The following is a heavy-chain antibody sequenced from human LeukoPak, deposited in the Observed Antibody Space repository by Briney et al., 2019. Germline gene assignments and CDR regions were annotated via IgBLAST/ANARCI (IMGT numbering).Heavy chain of an antibody. CDR2: IHRDGSNK. Sequence: GGSLRLSCAASEFTFNNYAMHWVRQAPGKGLEWVAFIHRDGSNKYYADSVKGRFTISRDNSKNTLYLRMNSLRTEDTAVYYCAKDKGPDTYYYYYMDVWGKGTTVTVSS. CDR3: AKDKGPDTYYYYYMDV. V-gene: IGHV3-30*02. CDR1: EFTFNNYA. J-gene: IGHJ6*03.